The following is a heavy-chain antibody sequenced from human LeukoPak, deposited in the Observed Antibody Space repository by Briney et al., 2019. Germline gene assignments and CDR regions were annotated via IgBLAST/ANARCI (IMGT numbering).Heavy chain of an antibody. V-gene: IGHV1-18*01. CDR1: GYTFTTYG. J-gene: IGHJ4*02. Sequence: ASVKVSCKASGYTFTTYGITWVRQAPGQGLEWMGWISTYNANINYAQKLQGRVTMTTDTSTNTAYMELRSLRSDDTAIYYCARGQYAVDPDYWGQGTLVTVSS. CDR3: ARGQYAVDPDY. CDR2: ISTYNANI. D-gene: IGHD4-23*01.